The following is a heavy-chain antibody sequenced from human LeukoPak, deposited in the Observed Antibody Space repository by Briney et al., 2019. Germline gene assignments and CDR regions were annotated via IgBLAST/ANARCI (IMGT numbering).Heavy chain of an antibody. Sequence: SETLSLTCTVSGGSISSSSYYWGWIRQPPGKGLEWIGSIYYSGSTYYNPSLKRRVTISVDTSKNQFSLKLSSVTAADTAVYYCAREERWLQSCLDYWGQGTLVTVSS. D-gene: IGHD5-24*01. CDR2: IYYSGST. V-gene: IGHV4-39*02. CDR1: GGSISSSSYY. J-gene: IGHJ4*02. CDR3: AREERWLQSCLDY.